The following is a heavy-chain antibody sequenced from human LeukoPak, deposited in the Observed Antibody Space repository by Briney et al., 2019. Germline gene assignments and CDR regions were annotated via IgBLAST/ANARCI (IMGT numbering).Heavy chain of an antibody. J-gene: IGHJ5*02. CDR1: GYTFTGYY. D-gene: IGHD6-13*01. Sequence: ASVKVSCKASGYTFTGYYMNWVRQAPGQGLEWMGWINPNSGRTNYAQNLQGRVTMTRDPSISTAYMELNSLTSNDTAVYYCARTREYSSSWYFPPFDPWGQGTLVTVSS. V-gene: IGHV1-2*02. CDR2: INPNSGRT. CDR3: ARTREYSSSWYFPPFDP.